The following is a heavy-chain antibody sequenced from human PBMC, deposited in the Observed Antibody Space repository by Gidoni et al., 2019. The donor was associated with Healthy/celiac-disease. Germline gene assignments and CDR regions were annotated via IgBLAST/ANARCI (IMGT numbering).Heavy chain of an antibody. CDR2: IYYSGST. V-gene: IGHV4-59*08. D-gene: IGHD2-8*02. Sequence: QVQLQESGPGLVKPSETLSLTCTVSGGSISSYYWRWIRQPPGKGLEWIGYIYYSGSTNYNPSLKSRVTISVDTSKNQFSLKLSSVTAADTAVYYCARGGLVLGAFDIWGQGTMVTVSS. CDR1: GGSISSYY. CDR3: ARGGLVLGAFDI. J-gene: IGHJ3*02.